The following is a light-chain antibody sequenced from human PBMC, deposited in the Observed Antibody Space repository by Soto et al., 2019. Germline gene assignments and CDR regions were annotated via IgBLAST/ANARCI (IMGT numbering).Light chain of an antibody. CDR3: QQYNSYSLT. Sequence: DIQMTQSPSTLSASVGDRVTITCRASQTLSSWLAWYQQKPGKTPKLLIYDVSTLESGVPSRFSVSRSGTEFTLTISSLQPDDFATYYCQQYNSYSLTFGGGTKVEIK. V-gene: IGKV1-5*01. CDR1: QTLSSW. J-gene: IGKJ4*01. CDR2: DVS.